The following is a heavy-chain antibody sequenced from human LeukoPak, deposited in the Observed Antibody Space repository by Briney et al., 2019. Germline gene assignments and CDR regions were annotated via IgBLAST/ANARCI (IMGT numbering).Heavy chain of an antibody. J-gene: IGHJ3*02. CDR2: IYHSGST. V-gene: IGHV4-38-2*02. Sequence: SETLSLTCTVSGYSISSGYYWGWIRQPPGKGLEWIGSIYHSGSTYYNPSLKSRVTISVDTSKNQFSLKLSSVTAADTAVYYCARHYSSSSIDAFDIWGQGTMVTVSS. D-gene: IGHD6-6*01. CDR3: ARHYSSSSIDAFDI. CDR1: GYSISSGYY.